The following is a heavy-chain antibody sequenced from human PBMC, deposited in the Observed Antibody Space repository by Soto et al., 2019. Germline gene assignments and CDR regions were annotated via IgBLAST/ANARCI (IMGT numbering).Heavy chain of an antibody. CDR1: GFTFSSYA. J-gene: IGHJ4*02. CDR2: ISGSGGST. Sequence: EVQLLESGGGLVQPGGSLRLSCAASGFTFSSYAMSWVRQAPGKGLEWVSAISGSGGSTYYADSVKGRFTISRDNSKNTRYRQRNSLRAEDTAVYYCAKDSSGYPGGYFDYWGQGTLVTVSS. V-gene: IGHV3-23*01. CDR3: AKDSSGYPGGYFDY. D-gene: IGHD3-22*01.